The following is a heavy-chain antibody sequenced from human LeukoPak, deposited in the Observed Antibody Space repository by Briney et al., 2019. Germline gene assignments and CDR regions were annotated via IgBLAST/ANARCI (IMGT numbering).Heavy chain of an antibody. J-gene: IGHJ4*02. V-gene: IGHV3-48*04. CDR1: GLTFSSYT. D-gene: IGHD6-19*01. Sequence: GGSLRLSCAASGLTFSSYTMTWVRQAPGKGLEWVSIIRSSGGSSYYADSVKGRFTISRDNAKNSLYLQMNSLRAEDTAVYYCAGYSSGWYSLFYWGLGTLVTVSS. CDR3: AGYSSGWYSLFY. CDR2: IRSSGGSS.